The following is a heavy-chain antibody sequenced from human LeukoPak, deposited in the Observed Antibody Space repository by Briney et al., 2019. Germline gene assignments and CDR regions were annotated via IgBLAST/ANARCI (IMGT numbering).Heavy chain of an antibody. Sequence: GGSLRLSCAASGFTFSNYAMHWVRQAPGKGLEWVAFISYDGSNKYYADSVKGRFTISRDSSKNTLNLQMNSLRAEDTAVYYCEREPRVRGNFWYFDFWGQGTLVTVSS. D-gene: IGHD4-23*01. V-gene: IGHV3-30*04. J-gene: IGHJ4*03. CDR1: GFTFSNYA. CDR3: EREPRVRGNFWYFDF. CDR2: ISYDGSNK.